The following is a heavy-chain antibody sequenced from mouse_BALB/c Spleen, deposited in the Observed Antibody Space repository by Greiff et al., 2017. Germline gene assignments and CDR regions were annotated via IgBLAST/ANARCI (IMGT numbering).Heavy chain of an antibody. CDR3: LGGYYRDWYFDV. V-gene: IGHV1S135*01. Sequence: VQLQQSGPELVKPGASVKVSCKASGYAFTSYNMYWVKQSHGKSLEWIGYIDPYNGGTSYNQKFKGKATLTVDKSSRTAYMHLNSLTSEDSAVYYCLGGYYRDWYFDVWGAGTTVTVSS. CDR2: IDPYNGGT. D-gene: IGHD2-3*01. CDR1: GYAFTSYN. J-gene: IGHJ1*01.